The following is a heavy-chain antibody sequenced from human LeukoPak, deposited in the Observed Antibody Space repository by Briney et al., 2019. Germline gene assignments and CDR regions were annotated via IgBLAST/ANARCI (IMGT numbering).Heavy chain of an antibody. CDR3: ANRDGYNWWGNDAFDI. Sequence: PGGSLRLSCAASGFTFSSYAMSWVRQAPGKGLEWVSAISGSGGSTYYADSVKGRFTISRDNSKNTLYLQMNSLRAEDTAVYYCANRDGYNWWGNDAFDIWGQGTIVTVSS. V-gene: IGHV3-23*01. CDR1: GFTFSSYA. D-gene: IGHD5-24*01. J-gene: IGHJ3*02. CDR2: ISGSGGST.